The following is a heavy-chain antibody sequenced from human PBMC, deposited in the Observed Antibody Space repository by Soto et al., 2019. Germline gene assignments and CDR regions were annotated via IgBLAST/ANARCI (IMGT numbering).Heavy chain of an antibody. V-gene: IGHV1-2*02. CDR1: GYTFTGYY. CDR3: ARAFNIGKVTPIGLYYFDY. Sequence: ASVKVSCKASGYTFTGYYMHWVRQAPGQGLEWMGWINPNSGGTNYAQKFQGRVTMTRDTSISTAYMELSRLRSDDTAVYYCARAFNIGKVTPIGLYYFDYWGQGTLVTVSS. J-gene: IGHJ4*02. CDR2: INPNSGGT. D-gene: IGHD3-10*01.